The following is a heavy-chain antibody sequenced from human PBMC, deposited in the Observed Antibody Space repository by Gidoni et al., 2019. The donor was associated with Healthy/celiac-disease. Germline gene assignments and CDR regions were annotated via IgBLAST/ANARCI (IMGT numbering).Heavy chain of an antibody. Sequence: EVQLVESGGGLVQPGGALRLACAASGFTCSSYWMTWVRQAPGKGLEWVANIKQDGSEKYYVDSVKGRFTISRDNAKNSLYLQMNRLRAEDTAVYYCARVYYEAFDIWGQGTMVTVSS. CDR1: GFTCSSYW. D-gene: IGHD1-26*01. V-gene: IGHV3-7*01. CDR2: IKQDGSEK. CDR3: ARVYYEAFDI. J-gene: IGHJ3*02.